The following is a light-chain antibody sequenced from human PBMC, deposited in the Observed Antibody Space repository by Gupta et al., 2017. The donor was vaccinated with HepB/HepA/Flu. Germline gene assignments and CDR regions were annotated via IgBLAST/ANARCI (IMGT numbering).Light chain of an antibody. V-gene: IGLV2-14*03. CDR2: DVI. CDR3: SSYTSSSTYV. J-gene: IGLJ1*01. Sequence: QSALPHSAPLSRSPGPSLTISCTRTSTDVSGYKYVSWYQQHPGRAPKLMMYDVINRPSGVSNRVSGSKSGNTASLTISGLQAEDEADYDCSSYTSSSTYVFGTGTKVTVL. CDR1: STDVSGYKY.